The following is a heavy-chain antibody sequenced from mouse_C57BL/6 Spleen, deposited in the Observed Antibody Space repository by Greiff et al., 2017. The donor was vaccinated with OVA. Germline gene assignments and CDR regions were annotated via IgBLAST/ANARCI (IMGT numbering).Heavy chain of an antibody. D-gene: IGHD1-1*01. CDR2: ISYDGSN. CDR1: GYSITSGYY. CDR3: AREDTVVATRYFDV. V-gene: IGHV3-6*01. Sequence: EVKLMESGPGLVKPSQSLSLTCSVTGYSITSGYYWNWIRQFPGNKLEWMGYISYDGSNNYNPSLKNRISITRATSKNQFFLKLNSVTTEDTATYYCAREDTVVATRYFDVWGTGTTVTVSS. J-gene: IGHJ1*03.